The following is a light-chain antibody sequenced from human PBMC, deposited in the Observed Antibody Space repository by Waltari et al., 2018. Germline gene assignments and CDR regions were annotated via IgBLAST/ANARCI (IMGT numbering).Light chain of an antibody. CDR2: DVR. CDR3: CSYAGRSTWV. V-gene: IGLV2-23*02. J-gene: IGLJ3*02. CDR1: SADVGGFNY. Sequence: QSALTQPASVSGSPGQSVTVSCTGSSADVGGFNYVAWYQQHPGNVPKLMIYDVRQRPTWGSDRFSASRSGNTASLTTSGLQPEDEADYYCCSYAGRSTWVCGTGTKLTVL.